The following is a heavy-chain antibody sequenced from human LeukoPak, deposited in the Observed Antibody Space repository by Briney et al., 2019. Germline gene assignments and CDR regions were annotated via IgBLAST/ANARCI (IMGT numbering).Heavy chain of an antibody. Sequence: GGSLRLSCAASGFTVRRNYLSWVRQAPGKGLEWVSYISSSGSTIYYADSVKGRFTISRDNAKNSLYLQMNSLRAEDTAVYYCARGGGYYDFPWGQGTLVTVSS. J-gene: IGHJ5*02. CDR1: GFTVRRNY. CDR3: ARGGGYYDFP. V-gene: IGHV3-11*04. CDR2: ISSSGSTI. D-gene: IGHD3-3*01.